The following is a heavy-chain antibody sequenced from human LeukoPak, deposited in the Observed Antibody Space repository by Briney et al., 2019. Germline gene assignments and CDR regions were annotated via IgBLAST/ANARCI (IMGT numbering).Heavy chain of an antibody. Sequence: SETLSLTCTVSGDSISSGTYYWGWIRQPPGKGLEWIGIVFDSGSTDYNPSLKSRVTISVDTSKKQFSLKLSSMTAADTAIYYCARLHRRSPGPDYWGQGTRVTVSS. V-gene: IGHV4-39*01. D-gene: IGHD2-15*01. CDR2: VFDSGST. J-gene: IGHJ4*02. CDR3: ARLHRRSPGPDY. CDR1: GDSISSGTYY.